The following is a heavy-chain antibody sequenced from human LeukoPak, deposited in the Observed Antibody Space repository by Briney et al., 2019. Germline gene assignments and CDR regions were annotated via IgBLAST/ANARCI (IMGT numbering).Heavy chain of an antibody. CDR1: GLTLISFW. J-gene: IGHJ4*02. CDR2: INSDSSST. CDR3: ARVTVSSSEVIFDY. Sequence: GESLSLSWAVSGLTLISFWVHCVRPLPEKVLVWVSRINSDSSSTTYADFVQGRFTISRDNAKNTLYLQMNSLRAEDTAVYYCARVTVSSSEVIFDYWGQGSLVTVSS. D-gene: IGHD1-20*01. V-gene: IGHV3-74*01.